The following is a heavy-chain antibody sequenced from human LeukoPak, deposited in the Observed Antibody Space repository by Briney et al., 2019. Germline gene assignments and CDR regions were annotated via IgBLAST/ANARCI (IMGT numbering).Heavy chain of an antibody. D-gene: IGHD3-9*01. CDR2: IYPGDSDT. Sequence: GESLKISCKGSGYSFTRYWIGWVRQMPGKGLEWMGIIYPGDSDTRYSPSFQGQVTISADKSISTAYLQWSSLKASDTAMYYCARLFGYDILTGYYRKEVWFDPWGQGTLVTVSS. CDR3: ARLFGYDILTGYYRKEVWFDP. V-gene: IGHV5-51*01. J-gene: IGHJ5*02. CDR1: GYSFTRYW.